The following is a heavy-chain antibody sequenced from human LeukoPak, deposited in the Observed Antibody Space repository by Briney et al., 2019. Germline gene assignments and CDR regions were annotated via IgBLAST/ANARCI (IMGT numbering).Heavy chain of an antibody. CDR2: IYSGGST. CDR1: GFTFSSYA. D-gene: IGHD6-19*01. J-gene: IGHJ4*02. Sequence: GGSLRLSCAASGFTFSSYAMSWVRQAPGKGLEWVSVIYSGGSTYYADSVKGRFTISRDNSKNTLYLQMNSLRAEDTAVYYCARSRLSSGWYRFYYFDYWGQGTLVTVSS. CDR3: ARSRLSSGWYRFYYFDY. V-gene: IGHV3-66*02.